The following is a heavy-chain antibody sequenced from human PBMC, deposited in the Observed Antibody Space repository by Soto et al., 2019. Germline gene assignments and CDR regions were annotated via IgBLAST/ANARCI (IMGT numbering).Heavy chain of an antibody. D-gene: IGHD3-22*01. Sequence: ASVKVSCKASGYTFTSYGISWVRQAPGQGLEWMGWISAYNGNTNYAQKLQGRVTMTTDTSTSTAYMELRSLRSDDTAVYYRAREGYYYDSSGVNDYWGQGTLVTVSS. J-gene: IGHJ4*02. CDR2: ISAYNGNT. CDR3: AREGYYYDSSGVNDY. V-gene: IGHV1-18*01. CDR1: GYTFTSYG.